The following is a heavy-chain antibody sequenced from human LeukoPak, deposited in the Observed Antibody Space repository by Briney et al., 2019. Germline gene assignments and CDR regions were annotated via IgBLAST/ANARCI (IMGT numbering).Heavy chain of an antibody. Sequence: MPSETLSLTCAVYGGSFSGYYWSWIRQPPGKGLEWIGYIYYSGSTNYNPSLKSRVTISVDTSKNQFSLKLSSVTAADTAVYYCARDQGAYYYGSGSSWGPYYYYYMDVWGKGTTVTVSS. J-gene: IGHJ6*03. CDR2: IYYSGST. V-gene: IGHV4-59*01. CDR1: GGSFSGYY. D-gene: IGHD3-10*01. CDR3: ARDQGAYYYGSGSSWGPYYYYYMDV.